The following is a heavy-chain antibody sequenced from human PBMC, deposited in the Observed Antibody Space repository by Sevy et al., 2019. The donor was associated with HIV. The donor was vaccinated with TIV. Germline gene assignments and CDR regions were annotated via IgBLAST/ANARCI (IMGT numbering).Heavy chain of an antibody. J-gene: IGHJ6*02. D-gene: IGHD3-22*01. CDR3: GRDRYYDASGYYYYYYGMDV. CDR1: GFTVSGNY. CDR2: IDSGGST. V-gene: IGHV3-66*01. Sequence: GGSLRLSCEASGFTVSGNYMAWVRLAPGKGLEWVSLIDSGGSTYYADSVKGRFTISRDNAKNTLYLQMNPLRAEDTVVYFCGRDRYYDASGYYYYYYGMDVWGQGTTVTVSS.